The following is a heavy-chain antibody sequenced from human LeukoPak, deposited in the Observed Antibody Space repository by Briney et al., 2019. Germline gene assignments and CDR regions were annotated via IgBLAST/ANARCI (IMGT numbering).Heavy chain of an antibody. Sequence: SETLSLTCTVSGGSISSGGYYWSWIRQPPGKGLEWIGYIYHSGSTYYNPSLKSRVTISVDRSKNQFSLKLSSVTAADTAVYYCARDNREDNDCSSTSCYDYWGQGTLVTVSS. CDR3: ARDNREDNDCSSTSCYDY. CDR2: IYHSGST. D-gene: IGHD2-2*01. J-gene: IGHJ4*02. CDR1: GGSISSGGYY. V-gene: IGHV4-30-2*01.